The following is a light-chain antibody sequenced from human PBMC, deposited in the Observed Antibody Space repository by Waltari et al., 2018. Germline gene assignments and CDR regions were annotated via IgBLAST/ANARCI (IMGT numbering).Light chain of an antibody. CDR3: QTGGHGTWV. CDR1: SGHTSNV. CDR2: VNSDGSH. Sequence: QLVLTQSPSASASLGASVRLTCTLSSGHTSNVIAWHQQQPEKGPRYLMKVNSDGSHTKGDEIPDRFSGSSSGAERYLTISSLQSADEADYYCQTGGHGTWVFGGGTKLTVL. J-gene: IGLJ3*02. V-gene: IGLV4-69*01.